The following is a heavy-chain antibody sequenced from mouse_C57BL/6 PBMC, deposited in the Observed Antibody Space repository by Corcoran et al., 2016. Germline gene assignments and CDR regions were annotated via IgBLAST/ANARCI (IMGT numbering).Heavy chain of an antibody. V-gene: IGHV1-26*01. CDR1: GYTFTDYY. J-gene: IGHJ4*01. Sequence: EVQLQQSGPELVKPGASVKISCKASGYTFTDYYMNWVKQSHGKSLEWIGDINPNNGGTSYNQKFKGKATLTVDKSSSTAYMELRSLTSEDSAVYYCARFSYDGYYEDYAMDYWGQGTSVTVSS. CDR2: INPNNGGT. CDR3: ARFSYDGYYEDYAMDY. D-gene: IGHD2-3*01.